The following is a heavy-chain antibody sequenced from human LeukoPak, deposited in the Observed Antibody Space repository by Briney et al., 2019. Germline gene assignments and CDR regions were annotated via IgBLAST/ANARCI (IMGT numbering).Heavy chain of an antibody. CDR3: ARIAAAGTGFDY. D-gene: IGHD6-13*01. J-gene: IGHJ4*02. CDR1: GGSISSGSYY. CDR2: IYTSGST. V-gene: IGHV4-61*02. Sequence: SETLSLTCTVSGGSISSGSYYWSWIRQPAGKGLEWIGRIYTSGSTNYNPSLESRVTISVDTSKNQFSLKMTSVTAADTAVYYCARIAAAGTGFDYWGQGTLVTVSS.